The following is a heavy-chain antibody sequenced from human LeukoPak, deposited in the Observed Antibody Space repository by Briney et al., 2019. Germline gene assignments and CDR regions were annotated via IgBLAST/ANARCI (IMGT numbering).Heavy chain of an antibody. D-gene: IGHD4-17*01. CDR2: ISGSGGTS. CDR1: GFIFSTYG. J-gene: IGHJ5*02. CDR3: AKDNTTVMLRWFDP. V-gene: IGHV3-23*01. Sequence: GGSLRLSCAASGFIFSTYGMSWVRQAPGKGLEWVSTISGSGGTSNYADSVRGRFTISRDNSKNTLYLQMNSLRPGDTAFYYCAKDNTTVMLRWFDPWGQGTLVAVSS.